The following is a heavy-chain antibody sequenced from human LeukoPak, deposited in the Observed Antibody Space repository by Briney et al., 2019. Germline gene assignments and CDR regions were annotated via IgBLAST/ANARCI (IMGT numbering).Heavy chain of an antibody. Sequence: GGSLRLSCAASGFTFSSYGMHWVRQAPGKGLEWVAVIWYDGSNKYYADSVKGRFSISRDNSKNTLYLQMNSLRAEDTAVYYCARDADCDFWSGYYDYYYYGMDVWGQGTTVTVSS. V-gene: IGHV3-33*01. CDR3: ARDADCDFWSGYYDYYYYGMDV. J-gene: IGHJ6*02. CDR1: GFTFSSYG. CDR2: IWYDGSNK. D-gene: IGHD3-3*01.